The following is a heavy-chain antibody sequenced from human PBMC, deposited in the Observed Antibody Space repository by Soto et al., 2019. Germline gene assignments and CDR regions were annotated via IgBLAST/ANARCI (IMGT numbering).Heavy chain of an antibody. CDR2: NYYSGIT. Sequence: QVQLQESGPGLVKPSQTLSLTCTVSGGSISSGGYYWTWIRQHPGKGLEWIGYNYYSGITYYNPSLKSRVTISLDTSKNQFSLKLSSVTAADTAVYYCARVSSIACLYYGMDVWGQGTTVTVSS. CDR1: GGSISSGGYY. D-gene: IGHD6-6*01. J-gene: IGHJ6*02. V-gene: IGHV4-31*03. CDR3: ARVSSIACLYYGMDV.